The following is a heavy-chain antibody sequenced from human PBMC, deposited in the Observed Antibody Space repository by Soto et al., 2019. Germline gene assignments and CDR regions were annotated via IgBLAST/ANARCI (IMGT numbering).Heavy chain of an antibody. CDR1: GGTFSSYA. V-gene: IGHV1-69*13. CDR3: ASRVVVAATGYFDY. D-gene: IGHD2-15*01. Sequence: GASVKVSCKASGGTFSSYAISWVRQAPGQGLEWMGGIIPIFGTANYAQKFQGRVTITADESTSTAYMELSSLRSEDTAVYYCASRVVVAATGYFDYWGQGTLVTVSS. CDR2: IIPIFGTA. J-gene: IGHJ4*02.